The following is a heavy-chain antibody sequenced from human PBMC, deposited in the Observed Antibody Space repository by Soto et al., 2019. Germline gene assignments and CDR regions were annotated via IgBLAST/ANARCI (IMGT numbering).Heavy chain of an antibody. V-gene: IGHV4-30-4*01. CDR3: ARVGVVVPAIVHYHGMDA. J-gene: IGHJ6*02. D-gene: IGHD2-2*01. Sequence: QVQLQESGPGLVKPSQTLSLTCTVSGGSISTGDYYWTWIRQPPGKGLEWIGYIYYSGSNYYNASLKNRVAMSIDTSQNQFFLELTSLTAADSAVYYCARVGVVVPAIVHYHGMDAWGQGTKVTVSS. CDR1: GGSISTGDYY. CDR2: IYYSGSN.